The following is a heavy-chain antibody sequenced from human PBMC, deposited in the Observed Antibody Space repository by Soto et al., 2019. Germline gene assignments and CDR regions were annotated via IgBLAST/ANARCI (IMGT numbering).Heavy chain of an antibody. Sequence: ASVKVSCKASGYTFTSYYMYWVRQAPGQGLEWMGIINPSGGSTSYAQKLKGRVTMTRDTSTSTVYMELSSLRSEDTAVYYCAKDYGPHYYYYYGMDVWGQGTTVTVSS. D-gene: IGHD3-10*01. CDR1: GYTFTSYY. CDR3: AKDYGPHYYYYYGMDV. J-gene: IGHJ6*02. CDR2: INPSGGST. V-gene: IGHV1-46*01.